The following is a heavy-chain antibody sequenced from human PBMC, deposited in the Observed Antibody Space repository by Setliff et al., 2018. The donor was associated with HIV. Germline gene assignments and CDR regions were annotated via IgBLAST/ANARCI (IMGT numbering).Heavy chain of an antibody. CDR1: GGSISGGSHY. V-gene: IGHV4-61*02. Sequence: TLSLTCTVSGGSISGGSHYWSWIRQPAGKGLEWIGLIYTSGRTNYNPSLKSRVTISVDRSKNQFSLNLSSVTAADTALYYCASLFHDTSAPWLYYFDYWGQGTLVTLSS. D-gene: IGHD3-22*01. CDR2: IYTSGRT. J-gene: IGHJ4*02. CDR3: ASLFHDTSAPWLYYFDY.